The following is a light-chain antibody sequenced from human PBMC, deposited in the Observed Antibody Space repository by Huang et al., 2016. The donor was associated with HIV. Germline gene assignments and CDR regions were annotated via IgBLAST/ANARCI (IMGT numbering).Light chain of an antibody. Sequence: DIQMNQSPSSLSASVGDRVTITCRASQCISSYLNWYQQKPGKAPKLLIYAASSLQSGGPSRLSGSGSGTDFTRTISILQPEDFATYYCQQSYSTTTTFGQGTKVEIK. CDR2: AAS. CDR1: QCISSY. CDR3: QQSYSTTTT. V-gene: IGKV1-39*01. J-gene: IGKJ1*01.